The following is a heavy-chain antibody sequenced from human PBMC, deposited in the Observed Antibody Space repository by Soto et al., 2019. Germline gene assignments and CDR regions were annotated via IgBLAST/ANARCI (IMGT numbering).Heavy chain of an antibody. D-gene: IGHD1-1*01. CDR2: INSDGSST. V-gene: IGHV3-74*01. CDR3: ARRRYDYYYYYGIDV. Sequence: PGGSLRLSCAASGFTFSSYWMHWVRQAPGKGLVWVSRINSDGSSTSYADSVKGRFTISRDNAKNTLYLQMNSLRAEDTAVYYCARRRYDYYYYYGIDVWGQGTTVTVSS. J-gene: IGHJ6*02. CDR1: GFTFSSYW.